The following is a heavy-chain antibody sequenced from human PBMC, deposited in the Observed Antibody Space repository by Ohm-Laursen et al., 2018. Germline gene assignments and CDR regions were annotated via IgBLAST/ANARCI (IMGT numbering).Heavy chain of an antibody. Sequence: SLRLSYAASGFTFDDYAMHWVRQAPGKGLEWVSDISWNSGSIGYADSVKGRFTISRDNAKNSLYLQMNSLRAEDTALYYCAKSGSSGYYWPRFDYWGQGTLVTVSS. D-gene: IGHD3-22*01. CDR3: AKSGSSGYYWPRFDY. CDR2: ISWNSGSI. CDR1: GFTFDDYA. J-gene: IGHJ4*02. V-gene: IGHV3-9*01.